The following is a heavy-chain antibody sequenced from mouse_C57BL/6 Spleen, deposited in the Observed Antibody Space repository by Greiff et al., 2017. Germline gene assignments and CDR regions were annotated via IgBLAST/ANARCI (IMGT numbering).Heavy chain of an antibody. Sequence: QVQLQQPGAELVKPGASVKMSCKASGYTFTSYWITWVKQRPGQGLEWIGELYPGSGSTNYNEKFKSKATLTVDTSSSTAYMQLSSLTSEDSAVYYCARPYDPFYAMDYWGQGTSVTVSS. CDR3: ARPYDPFYAMDY. V-gene: IGHV1-55*01. D-gene: IGHD2-3*01. CDR1: GYTFTSYW. CDR2: LYPGSGST. J-gene: IGHJ4*01.